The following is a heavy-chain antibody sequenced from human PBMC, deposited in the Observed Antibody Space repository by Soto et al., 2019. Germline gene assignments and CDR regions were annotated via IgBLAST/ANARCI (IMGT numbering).Heavy chain of an antibody. CDR2: IYYSGRT. Sequence: SETLSLTCTVSGASVSSASYYWRWIRQPPGKGLEWIGYIYYSGRTDYNPSLKSRVTISLDTSKNQFSLKLRSVTAADTAAYYCAGDRGSGSNNNWFDHWGQGTLVTVSS. J-gene: IGHJ5*02. V-gene: IGHV4-61*01. CDR1: GASVSSASYY. CDR3: AGDRGSGSNNNWFDH. D-gene: IGHD3-10*01.